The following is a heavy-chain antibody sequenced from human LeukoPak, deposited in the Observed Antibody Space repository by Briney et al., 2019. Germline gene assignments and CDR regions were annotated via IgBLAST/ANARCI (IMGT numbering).Heavy chain of an antibody. CDR3: ARKMRYCSGGSCYRASYYYYYMDV. D-gene: IGHD2-15*01. CDR2: ISAYNGNT. Sequence: ASVKVSCKASGYTFTSYGISWVRQAPGQGLEWMGWISAYNGNTNYAQKLQGRVTMTTDTSTSTAYMELRSLRSDDTAVYYCARKMRYCSGGSCYRASYYYYYMDVWGKGTTVTVSS. V-gene: IGHV1-18*01. J-gene: IGHJ6*03. CDR1: GYTFTSYG.